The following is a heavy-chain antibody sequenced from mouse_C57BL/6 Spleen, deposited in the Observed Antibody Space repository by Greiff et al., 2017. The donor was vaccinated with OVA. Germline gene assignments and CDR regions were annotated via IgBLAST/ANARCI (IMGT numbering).Heavy chain of an antibody. CDR3: ARFITTVDYYAMDY. V-gene: IGHV1-69*01. J-gene: IGHJ4*01. CDR2: IDPSDSYT. CDR1: GYTFTSYW. Sequence: QVQLQQPGAELVMPGASVKLSCKASGYTFTSYWMHWVKQRPGQGLEWIGEIDPSDSYTNYNQKFKGKSTLTVDKSSSTASMQLSSLTSEDSAVYYCARFITTVDYYAMDYWGQGTSVTVSS. D-gene: IGHD1-1*01.